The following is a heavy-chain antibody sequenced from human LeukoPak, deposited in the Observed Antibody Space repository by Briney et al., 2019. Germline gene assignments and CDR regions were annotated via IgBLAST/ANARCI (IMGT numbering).Heavy chain of an antibody. CDR1: GYTFTSHF. Sequence: ASVKVSCKASGYTFTSHFMHWVRQAPGQGLEWMGIINPRGGSTSYTQKFQGRVTMTRDTSTSTVYMELSSLRSEDTAVYYCARNDLEMATVKASYFDYWGQGTLVTVSS. J-gene: IGHJ4*02. V-gene: IGHV1-46*01. CDR2: INPRGGST. D-gene: IGHD5-24*01. CDR3: ARNDLEMATVKASYFDY.